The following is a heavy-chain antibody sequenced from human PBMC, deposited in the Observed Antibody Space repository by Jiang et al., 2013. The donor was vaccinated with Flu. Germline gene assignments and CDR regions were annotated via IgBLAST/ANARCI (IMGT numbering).Heavy chain of an antibody. CDR3: AGDWWWYNWNDQSSWFDP. V-gene: IGHV4-39*02. CDR2: IYYSGST. J-gene: IGHJ5*02. Sequence: LLKPSETLSLTCTVSGGSISSSSYYWGWIRQPPGKGLEWIGSIYYSGSTYYNPSLKSRVTISVDTSKNQFSLKLSSVTAADTAVYYCAGDWWWYNWNDQSSWFDPWGQGTLVTVSS. D-gene: IGHD1-20*01. CDR1: GGSISSSSYY.